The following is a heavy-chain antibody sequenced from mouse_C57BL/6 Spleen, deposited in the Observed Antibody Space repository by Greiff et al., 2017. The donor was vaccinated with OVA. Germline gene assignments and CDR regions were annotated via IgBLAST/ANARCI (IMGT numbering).Heavy chain of an antibody. V-gene: IGHV5-9-1*02. Sequence: EVMLVESGEGLVKPGGSLKLSCAASGFTFSSYAMSWVRQTPEKRLEWVAYISSGGDYIYYADTVKGRFTISRDNARNTLYLQMSSLKSEDTAMYYCTRGKGSLYAMDYWGQGTSVTVSA. CDR3: TRGKGSLYAMDY. CDR1: GFTFSSYA. CDR2: ISSGGDYI. D-gene: IGHD3-3*01. J-gene: IGHJ4*01.